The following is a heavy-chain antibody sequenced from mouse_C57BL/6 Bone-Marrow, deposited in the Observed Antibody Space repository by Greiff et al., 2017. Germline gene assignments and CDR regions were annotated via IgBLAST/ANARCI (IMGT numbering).Heavy chain of an antibody. CDR1: GYTFTSYW. CDR3: ARPRYGGYFDV. Sequence: VQLQQPGAELVRPGSSVKLSCKASGYTFTSYWMHWVKQRPIQGLEWIGNIDPSDSETHYNQKFKDKATLTVDKSSSTAYMQLSSLTSEDSAVYYCARPRYGGYFDVWGTGTTVTVSS. CDR2: IDPSDSET. J-gene: IGHJ1*03. V-gene: IGHV1-52*01. D-gene: IGHD2-12*01.